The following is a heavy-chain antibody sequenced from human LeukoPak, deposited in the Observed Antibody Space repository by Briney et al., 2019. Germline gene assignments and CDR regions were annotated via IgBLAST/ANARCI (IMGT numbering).Heavy chain of an antibody. CDR3: AKDPHYYDSSGQNY. V-gene: IGHV3-23*01. Sequence: GGSLRLSCAASGFTFSSYAMSWVRQAPGKGLEWVSAISGSGGSIYYADSVKGRFTISRDNSKNTLYLQMNSLRAEDTAVYYCAKDPHYYDSSGQNYWGQGTLVTVSS. D-gene: IGHD3-22*01. J-gene: IGHJ4*02. CDR1: GFTFSSYA. CDR2: ISGSGGSI.